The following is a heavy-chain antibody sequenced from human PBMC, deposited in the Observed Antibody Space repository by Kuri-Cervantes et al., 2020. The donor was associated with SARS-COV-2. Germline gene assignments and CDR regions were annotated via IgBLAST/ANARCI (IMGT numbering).Heavy chain of an antibody. D-gene: IGHD3-16*01. CDR2: IYHSGST. CDR1: GDSISRSSYY. V-gene: IGHV4-39*07. J-gene: IGHJ2*01. CDR3: ARRTVGHFDL. Sequence: ESLKISCTVSGDSISRSSYYWGWIRQPPGKGLEWIGSIYHSGSTYYNPSLKSRVTISVDTSKNQFSLKLSSVTAADTAVYYCARRTVGHFDLWGRGTLVTVSS.